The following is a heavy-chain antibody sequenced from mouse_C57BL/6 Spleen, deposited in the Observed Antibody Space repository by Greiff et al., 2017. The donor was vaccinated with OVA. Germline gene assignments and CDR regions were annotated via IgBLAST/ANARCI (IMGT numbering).Heavy chain of an antibody. J-gene: IGHJ2*01. CDR1: FYTFTIYF. CDR3: ARRWDGNDY. D-gene: IGHD4-1*01. Sequence: QVQLNHPVSYLLNPFSSFNFSFNSSFYTFTIYFIHFLNHIPGQGLEWIVMIHPNSGSTNYNEKFKSKATLTVDKSSSTAYMQLSSLTSEDSAVYYCARRWDGNDYWGQGTTLTVSS. V-gene: IGHV1-64*01. CDR2: IHPNSGST.